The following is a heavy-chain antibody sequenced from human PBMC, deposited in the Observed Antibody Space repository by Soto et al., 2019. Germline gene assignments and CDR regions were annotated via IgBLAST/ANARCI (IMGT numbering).Heavy chain of an antibody. Sequence: GGSLRLSCAASGFSVTNNYMNWVRQAPGKGLEWVANIKLDGSETYYVDSVKGRFTISRGNAKDSLYLQMNSLRAEDTAVYYCARDGLFDYWGQGTLVTVSS. CDR3: ARDGLFDY. V-gene: IGHV3-7*01. CDR1: GFSVTNNY. CDR2: IKLDGSET. J-gene: IGHJ4*02.